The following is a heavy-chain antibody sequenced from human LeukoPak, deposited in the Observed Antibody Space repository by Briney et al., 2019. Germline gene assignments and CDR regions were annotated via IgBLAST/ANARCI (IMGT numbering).Heavy chain of an antibody. V-gene: IGHV1-2*02. D-gene: IGHD3-22*01. CDR2: INPNSGGT. CDR1: GYTFIGFY. J-gene: IGHJ4*02. Sequence: GASVKVSCKASGYTFIGFYMHWVRQAPGQGLEWMGWINPNSGGTNYAQKFQGRVTMTRDTSISTAYMELSSLRSDDTAVYYCATHRSYYDSWGYYRPTWFDYWGQGTLVTASS. CDR3: ATHRSYYDSWGYYRPTWFDY.